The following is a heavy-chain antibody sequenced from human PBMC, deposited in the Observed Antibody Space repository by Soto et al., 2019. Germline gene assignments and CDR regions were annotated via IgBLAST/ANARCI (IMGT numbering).Heavy chain of an antibody. D-gene: IGHD2-2*01. Sequence: SVKVSCKASGGTFSSYAISWVRQAPGQGLEWMGGIIPIFGTANYAQKFQGRVTITADESTSTAYMELSSLRSEDTAVYYCARGCISTSCWLPDYYYGMDVWGQGTTVTVSS. CDR3: ARGCISTSCWLPDYYYGMDV. CDR2: IIPIFGTA. CDR1: GGTFSSYA. V-gene: IGHV1-69*13. J-gene: IGHJ6*02.